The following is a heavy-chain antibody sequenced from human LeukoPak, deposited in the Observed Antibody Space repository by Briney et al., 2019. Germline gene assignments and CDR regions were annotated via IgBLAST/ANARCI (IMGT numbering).Heavy chain of an antibody. J-gene: IGHJ4*02. CDR1: GGSISSGVYY. CDR2: IYHSGST. Sequence: PSETLSLTCTVSGGSISSGVYYWSWIRQPPGKGLEWIGYIYHSGSTYYNPSLKSRVTISVDTSKNHFSLKLSSVTAADTAAYYCATLYDSGAAYFDYWGQGTLVTVSS. V-gene: IGHV4-30-2*03. D-gene: IGHD6-25*01. CDR3: ATLYDSGAAYFDY.